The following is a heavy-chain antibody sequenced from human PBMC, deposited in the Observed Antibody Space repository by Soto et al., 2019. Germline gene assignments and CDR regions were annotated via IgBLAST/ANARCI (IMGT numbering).Heavy chain of an antibody. Sequence: SETLSLTCTVSGGSVSSSSYCRGWVRQPPGKGLEWIGSVYYSGSTYYNPSLESRVTISVDKSKNQFSLKLMSLSAADTAVYYCGRLEGLATISYYFDYWGQGALVTVSS. CDR2: VYYSGST. D-gene: IGHD3-9*01. V-gene: IGHV4-39*01. J-gene: IGHJ4*02. CDR1: GGSVSSSSYC. CDR3: GRLEGLATISYYFDY.